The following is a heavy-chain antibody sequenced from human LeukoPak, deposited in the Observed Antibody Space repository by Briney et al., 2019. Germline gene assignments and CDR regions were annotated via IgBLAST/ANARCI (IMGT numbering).Heavy chain of an antibody. CDR2: XYSGGST. J-gene: IGHJ5*02. Sequence: GGSLRLSCAASXFXXXXXXXXXVXXXPGXXXXXVXXXYSGGSTYXAASVKGRFTISRDSSKNTLYLQMNSLRAEDTAVYXCARVSRGSGGWFDPWGQGTLVTVSS. D-gene: IGHD3-10*01. CDR3: ARVSRGSGGWFDP. V-gene: IGHV3-53*01. CDR1: XFXXXXXX.